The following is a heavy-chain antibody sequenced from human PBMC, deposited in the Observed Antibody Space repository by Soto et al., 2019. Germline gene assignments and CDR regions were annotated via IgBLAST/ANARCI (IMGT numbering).Heavy chain of an antibody. Sequence: ASVKVSCKASGYTFTSYDINWVRQATGQGLEWMGWMNPNSGNTGYAQKFQGRVTMTRNTSISTAYMELSSLRSEDTAVYCCARAFPYCSGGSCYSADWFDPWGQGTLVTVSS. CDR1: GYTFTSYD. D-gene: IGHD2-15*01. J-gene: IGHJ5*02. CDR3: ARAFPYCSGGSCYSADWFDP. CDR2: MNPNSGNT. V-gene: IGHV1-8*01.